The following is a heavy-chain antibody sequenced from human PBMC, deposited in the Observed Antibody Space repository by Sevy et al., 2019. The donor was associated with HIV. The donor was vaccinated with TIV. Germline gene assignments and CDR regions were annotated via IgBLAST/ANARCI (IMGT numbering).Heavy chain of an antibody. CDR2: INHSGST. CDR1: GGSFSGYY. D-gene: IGHD1-20*01. V-gene: IGHV4-34*01. Sequence: SETLSLTCAVXGGSFSGYYWSWIRQPPGKGLEWIGEINHSGSTNYNPSLKSRVTISVDTSKNQFSLKLSSVTAADTAVYXCARIWDNSGYYFDYWGQGTLVTVSS. J-gene: IGHJ4*02. CDR3: ARIWDNSGYYFDY.